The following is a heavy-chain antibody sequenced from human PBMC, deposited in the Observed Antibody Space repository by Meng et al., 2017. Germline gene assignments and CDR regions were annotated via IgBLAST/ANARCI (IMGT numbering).Heavy chain of an antibody. V-gene: IGHV3-53*02. CDR3: ARDSSSGWYHNY. Sequence: GPLAETGGGFIQPGGSLRLSCTASGFSVTTSYMSWVRQAPGKGLEWVSVIYSGGSTYYADSVKGRFSISRDNSKNTLYLQINSLRAEDTAVYFCARDSSSGWYHNYWGQGTLVTVSS. D-gene: IGHD6-19*01. J-gene: IGHJ4*02. CDR2: IYSGGST. CDR1: GFSVTTSY.